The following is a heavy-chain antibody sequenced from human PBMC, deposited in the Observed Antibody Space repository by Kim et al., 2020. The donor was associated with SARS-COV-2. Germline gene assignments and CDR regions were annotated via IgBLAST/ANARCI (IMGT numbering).Heavy chain of an antibody. CDR3: AKDQGAVITMIVVPLGMDV. J-gene: IGHJ6*02. CDR1: GFTFSSYG. CDR2: ISYDGSNK. V-gene: IGHV3-30*18. Sequence: GGSLRLSCAASGFTFSSYGMHWVRQAPGKGLEWVAVISYDGSNKYYADSVKGRFTISRDNSKNTLYLQMNSLRAEDTAVYYCAKDQGAVITMIVVPLGMDVWGQGTTVTVSS. D-gene: IGHD3-22*01.